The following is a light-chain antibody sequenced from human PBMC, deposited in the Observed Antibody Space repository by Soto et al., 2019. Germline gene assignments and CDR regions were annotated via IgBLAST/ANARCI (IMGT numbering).Light chain of an antibody. Sequence: QSVLTQPPSVSGAPGQRVTISCTGGSSNIGAGYVVHWYHHLPGTAPKLLYNGNSNRPSGVPSPFSGPKACASASLAITGVQGEDEAAYYCQSQCHGPRGYVLFGGGTKVTVL. CDR2: GNS. V-gene: IGLV1-40*01. J-gene: IGLJ2*01. CDR3: QSQCHGPRGYVL. CDR1: SSNIGAGYV.